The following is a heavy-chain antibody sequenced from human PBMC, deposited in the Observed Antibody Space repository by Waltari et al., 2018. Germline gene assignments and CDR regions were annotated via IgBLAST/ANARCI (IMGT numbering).Heavy chain of an antibody. D-gene: IGHD6-19*01. CDR1: GYTLTDNY. V-gene: IGHV1-46*01. CDR2: INPIGAGT. Sequence: QVQLVQSGAEVKKPGASVEISCKASGYTLTDNYIHWVRQAPGQGLEWMGVINPIGAGTSYEPKFQGRVTMTSDTSTSSVYMELNTLRSDDTAVYYCARDVNTGWYGPDHWGPGTLVSVSS. J-gene: IGHJ4*02. CDR3: ARDVNTGWYGPDH.